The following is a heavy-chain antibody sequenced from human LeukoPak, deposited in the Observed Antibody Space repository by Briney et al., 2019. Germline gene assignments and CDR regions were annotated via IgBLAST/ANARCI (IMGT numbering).Heavy chain of an antibody. CDR3: AKGYSSGWSLFDY. CDR2: ISDSGGST. J-gene: IGHJ4*02. D-gene: IGHD6-13*01. Sequence: GGSLRLSCTASGFTFGDYAMSWVRQAPGEGLEWVSVISDSGGSTYYAESVRGRFTISRDSSKSTLSLQMNSLRAEDTAVYYCAKGYSSGWSLFDYWGQGTLVTVSS. CDR1: GFTFGDYA. V-gene: IGHV3-23*01.